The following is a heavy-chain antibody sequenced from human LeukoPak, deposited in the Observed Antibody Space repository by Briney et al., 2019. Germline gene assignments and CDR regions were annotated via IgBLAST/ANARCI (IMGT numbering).Heavy chain of an antibody. Sequence: SETLSLTGTVSGGSISSYYWSWIRQSPGKGVEWIGYFYYRGSSTYNPSLKSRVTISGDTSKNEFSLRLSSVTAADTAVYCCARSGYCSGGICYSGLFDYWGPGTLVTVSS. V-gene: IGHV4-59*01. D-gene: IGHD2-15*01. J-gene: IGHJ4*02. CDR3: ARSGYCSGGICYSGLFDY. CDR2: FYYRGSS. CDR1: GGSISSYY.